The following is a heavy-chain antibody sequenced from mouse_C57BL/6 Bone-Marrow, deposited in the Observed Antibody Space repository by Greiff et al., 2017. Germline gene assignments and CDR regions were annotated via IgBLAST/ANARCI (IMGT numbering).Heavy chain of an antibody. Sequence: VQLQQPGAELVKPGASVKLSGRASGSTFTSSWMHWVKRRPGRGLEWIGRIDPNSGGTKYNEKFKSKATLTVDKPSSTAYMQLSSLTSEDSAVYYCARYDGYYDYAMDYWGQGTSVTVSS. CDR1: GSTFTSSW. J-gene: IGHJ4*01. CDR2: IDPNSGGT. D-gene: IGHD2-3*01. V-gene: IGHV1-72*01. CDR3: ARYDGYYDYAMDY.